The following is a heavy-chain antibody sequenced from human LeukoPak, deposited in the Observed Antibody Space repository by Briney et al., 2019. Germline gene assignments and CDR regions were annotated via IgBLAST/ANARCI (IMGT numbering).Heavy chain of an antibody. CDR2: ISGSGGST. V-gene: IGHV3-23*01. CDR3: AKGDSSGYYPDFDY. D-gene: IGHD3-22*01. CDR1: GFTFSSYG. Sequence: PGGSLRLSCAASGFTFSSYGMSWVRQAPGTGLEWVSAISGSGGSTYYADSVKGRFTISRDNSKNTLYLQMNSLRAEDTAVYYCAKGDSSGYYPDFDYWGQGTLVAVSS. J-gene: IGHJ4*02.